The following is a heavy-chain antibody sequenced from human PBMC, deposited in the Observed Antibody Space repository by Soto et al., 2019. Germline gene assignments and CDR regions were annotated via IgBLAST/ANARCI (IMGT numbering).Heavy chain of an antibody. J-gene: IGHJ4*02. CDR2: INHSGST. D-gene: IGHD2-15*01. Sequence: SETLSLTCAVYGGSFSGYYWSWIRQPPGKGLEWIGEINHSGSTNYNPSLKSRVTISVDTSKNQFSLKLSSVTAADTAVYYCARIPHGGNAGYFDYWGQGTLVTVSS. CDR1: GGSFSGYY. V-gene: IGHV4-34*01. CDR3: ARIPHGGNAGYFDY.